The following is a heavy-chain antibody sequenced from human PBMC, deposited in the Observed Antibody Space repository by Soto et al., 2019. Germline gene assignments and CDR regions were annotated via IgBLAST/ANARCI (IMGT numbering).Heavy chain of an antibody. CDR3: ASEIGASIGYSCFDP. D-gene: IGHD3-16*01. Sequence: SETLSLTCTVSGASISVHSYYWTWIRQPPGKGLEWIGSSYYSGTTYFNPSLKSRATISVDTSKNQFSLRLTSVTAADTAVYYCASEIGASIGYSCFDPWGQGTLVTVSS. J-gene: IGHJ5*02. CDR2: SYYSGTT. CDR1: GASISVHSYY. V-gene: IGHV4-39*07.